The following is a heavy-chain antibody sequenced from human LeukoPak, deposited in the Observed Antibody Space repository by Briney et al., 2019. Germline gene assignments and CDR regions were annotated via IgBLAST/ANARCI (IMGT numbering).Heavy chain of an antibody. V-gene: IGHV4-34*01. CDR3: ARGSITMIVVAAQGFDP. Sequence: KPSETLSLTCAVYGGSFSGYYWSWIRQPPGKGLEWIGEINHSGSTNYNPSLKSRVAISVDTSKNQFSLKLSSVTAAGTAVYYCARGSITMIVVAAQGFDPWGQGTLVTVSS. CDR2: INHSGST. D-gene: IGHD3-22*01. CDR1: GGSFSGYY. J-gene: IGHJ5*02.